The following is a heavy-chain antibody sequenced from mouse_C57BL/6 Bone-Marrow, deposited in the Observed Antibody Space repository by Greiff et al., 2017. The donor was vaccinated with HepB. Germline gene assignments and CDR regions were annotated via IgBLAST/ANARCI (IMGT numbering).Heavy chain of an antibody. CDR3: ARNYGYERDWYFDV. CDR1: GYTFSSYW. Sequence: QVQLKESGAELMKPGASVKISCKATGYTFSSYWIEWVKQRPGHGLEWIGEILPGSGSTNYNEKFKGKATFTAYTSSNTAYMQLSSLTSEDSAVYYCARNYGYERDWYFDVWGAGTTVTVSS. J-gene: IGHJ1*01. D-gene: IGHD2-2*01. V-gene: IGHV1-9*01. CDR2: ILPGSGST.